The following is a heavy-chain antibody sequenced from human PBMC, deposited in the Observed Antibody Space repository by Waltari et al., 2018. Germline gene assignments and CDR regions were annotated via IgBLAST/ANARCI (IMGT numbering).Heavy chain of an antibody. CDR3: ARDQGPPYGMDV. CDR2: IYSGGST. V-gene: IGHV3-53*01. CDR1: GFTVSSNY. J-gene: IGHJ6*02. Sequence: EVQLVESGGGLIQPGGSLRLSCAASGFTVSSNYMSWVRQAPGKGLEWVSVIYSGGSTNYADSVKGRFTISRDNSKTTLYLQMNSLRAEDTAVYYCARDQGPPYGMDVWGQGTTVTVSS.